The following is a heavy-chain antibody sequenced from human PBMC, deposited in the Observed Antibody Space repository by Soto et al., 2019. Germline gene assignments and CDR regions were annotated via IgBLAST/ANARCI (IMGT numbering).Heavy chain of an antibody. CDR3: ARVLRKQLELVWFDP. CDR2: IYHSGST. D-gene: IGHD6-6*01. V-gene: IGHV4-30-2*01. CDR1: CGSISLGGYS. J-gene: IGHJ5*02. Sequence: PSETLSVTCAGSCGSISLGGYSLSLFRQPPGKGLEWIGYIYHSGSTYYNPSLKSRVTISVDRSKNQFSLKLSSVTAADTAVYYCARVLRKQLELVWFDPWGQGTLVTVS.